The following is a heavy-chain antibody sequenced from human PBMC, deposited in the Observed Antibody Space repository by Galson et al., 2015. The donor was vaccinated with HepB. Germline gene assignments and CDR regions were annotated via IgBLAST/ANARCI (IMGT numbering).Heavy chain of an antibody. D-gene: IGHD2-2*01. Sequence: CAISGDSVSSNSAAWTWVRQSPSRGLEWLGRTYYRSKWYYDYAASVKSRIIINPDTSKNQFSLQLNAVSPEDTAVYYCVRVVGGPPRYCSSSNCIYYYYMDVWGKGTTVTVSS. CDR2: TYYRSKWYY. J-gene: IGHJ6*03. V-gene: IGHV6-1*01. CDR3: VRVVGGPPRYCSSSNCIYYYYMDV. CDR1: GDSVSSNSAA.